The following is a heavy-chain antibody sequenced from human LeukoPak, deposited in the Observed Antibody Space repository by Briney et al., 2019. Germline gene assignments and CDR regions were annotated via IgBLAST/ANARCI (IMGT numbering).Heavy chain of an antibody. V-gene: IGHV1-18*01. CDR3: ARDQAVAGRVSRLPANY. Sequence: ASVKVSCKASGYTFTSYDINRVRQATGQGLEWMGWMNPNSGNTNYAQKLQGRVTMTTDTSTSTAYMELRSLRSDDTAVYYCARDQAVAGRVSRLPANYWGQGTLVTVSS. D-gene: IGHD6-19*01. CDR1: GYTFTSYD. CDR2: MNPNSGNT. J-gene: IGHJ4*02.